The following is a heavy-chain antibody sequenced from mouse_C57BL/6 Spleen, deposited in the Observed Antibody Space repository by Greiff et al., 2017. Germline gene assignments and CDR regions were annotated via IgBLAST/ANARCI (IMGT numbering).Heavy chain of an antibody. Sequence: QVTLKESGPGILQSSQTLSLTCSFSGFSLSTSGMGVSWIRQPSGKGLEWLAHIYWDDDKRYNPSLKSRLTISKATSRNQVFLKSTSVDTADTATYYCARRADDYGFAYWGQGTLVTVSA. J-gene: IGHJ3*01. D-gene: IGHD2-4*01. CDR3: ARRADDYGFAY. V-gene: IGHV8-12*01. CDR1: GFSLSTSGMG. CDR2: IYWDDDK.